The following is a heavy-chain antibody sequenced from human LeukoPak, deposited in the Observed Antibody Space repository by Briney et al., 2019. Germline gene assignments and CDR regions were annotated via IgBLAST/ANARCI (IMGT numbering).Heavy chain of an antibody. D-gene: IGHD4-17*01. V-gene: IGHV3-30-3*01. CDR3: AREAYGEVYFDY. Sequence: GGSLRLSCAASGFTFSSYWMSWVRQAPGKGLEWVAVISYDGSNKYYADSVKGRFTISRDNSKNTFYLQMNSLRAEDTAVYYCAREAYGEVYFDYWGQGALVTVSS. CDR1: GFTFSSYW. CDR2: ISYDGSNK. J-gene: IGHJ4*02.